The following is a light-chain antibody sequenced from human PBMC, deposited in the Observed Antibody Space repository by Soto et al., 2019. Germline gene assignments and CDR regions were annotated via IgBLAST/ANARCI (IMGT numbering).Light chain of an antibody. Sequence: QSVLTQPASVSGSPGQSITISCTGTSGDVDAFDYVSWYQQHPGKAPKLMIFEVSDRPPGVSDRFSGSKSGSTASLTISGLQAEDEADYFCTSFTSSSTQVFGTGTKVTGL. V-gene: IGLV2-14*01. J-gene: IGLJ1*01. CDR3: TSFTSSSTQV. CDR1: SGDVDAFDY. CDR2: EVS.